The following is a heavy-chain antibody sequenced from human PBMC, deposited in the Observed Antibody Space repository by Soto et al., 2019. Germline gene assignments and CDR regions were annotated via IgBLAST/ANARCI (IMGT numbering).Heavy chain of an antibody. CDR2: IYHIGST. D-gene: IGHD6-19*01. CDR3: ARVSVSGTYSDY. Sequence: QVQLQESGPGLVKPSGTLSLTCAVSGGSISSSNWWTWVRQPPGKGLEWIGEIYHIGSTNYNPSLKIRVTISVDQSKNHFSLNLSSVTAADTAVYYCARVSVSGTYSDYWGQGTLVTVSS. CDR1: GGSISSSNW. V-gene: IGHV4-4*02. J-gene: IGHJ4*02.